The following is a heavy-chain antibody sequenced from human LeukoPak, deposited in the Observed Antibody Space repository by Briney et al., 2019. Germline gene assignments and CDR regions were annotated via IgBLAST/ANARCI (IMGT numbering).Heavy chain of an antibody. CDR3: VSELYFSDSSGL. V-gene: IGHV3-21*03. CDR2: ITRSSSSI. J-gene: IGHJ3*01. CDR1: GFSFSTYS. D-gene: IGHD3-22*01. Sequence: GGSLRLSCAASGFSFSTYSMSWVRQAPGKGLECVSAITRSSSSIYYADSVKGRFTISRDNAKKSVYLQMNSLRAEDTAVYYCVSELYFSDSSGLWGPGTMVTVSS.